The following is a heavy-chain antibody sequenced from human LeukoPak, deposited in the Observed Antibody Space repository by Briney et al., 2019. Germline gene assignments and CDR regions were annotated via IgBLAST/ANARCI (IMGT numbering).Heavy chain of an antibody. J-gene: IGHJ4*02. CDR1: GSTFSSYA. D-gene: IGHD1-26*01. CDR3: AKGGSSSTRRYFDY. CDR2: ISSGGGT. Sequence: PGGSLRLSCAASGSTFSSYAMTWVRQAPGKGLEWVSAISSGGGTYYADSVKGRFTISRDNSQNTLYLQMNSLRAEDTAVYYCAKGGSSSTRRYFDYWGQGTLVTVSS. V-gene: IGHV3-23*01.